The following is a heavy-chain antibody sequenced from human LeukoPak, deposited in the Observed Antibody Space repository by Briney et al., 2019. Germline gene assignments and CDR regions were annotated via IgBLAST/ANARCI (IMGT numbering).Heavy chain of an antibody. D-gene: IGHD1-26*01. J-gene: IGHJ4*02. Sequence: KPSETLSLTCTVSGGSISSGDYYWSWIRQPPGKGLEWIGYIYYSGSTYYNPSLKSRVTISVDTSKNQFSLKLSSVTAADTAVYYCARVVGALHFDYWGQGTLVTVSS. CDR2: IYYSGST. CDR1: GGSISSGDYY. V-gene: IGHV4-30-4*01. CDR3: ARVVGALHFDY.